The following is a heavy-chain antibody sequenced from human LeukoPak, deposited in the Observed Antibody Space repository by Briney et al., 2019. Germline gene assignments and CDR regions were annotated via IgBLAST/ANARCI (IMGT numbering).Heavy chain of an antibody. CDR3: VKGRVSGSGSYYNAPFDY. Sequence: GGSLRLSCAASGFTFSSYAMHWVRQAPGKGLEYVSAISSSGDSTYNADPVKGRFTISRDNSKDTLYLQMSSLRAGDTAVYFCVKGRVSGSGSYYNAPFDYWGRGTLVTVSS. CDR2: ISSSGDST. D-gene: IGHD3-10*01. V-gene: IGHV3-64D*06. J-gene: IGHJ4*02. CDR1: GFTFSSYA.